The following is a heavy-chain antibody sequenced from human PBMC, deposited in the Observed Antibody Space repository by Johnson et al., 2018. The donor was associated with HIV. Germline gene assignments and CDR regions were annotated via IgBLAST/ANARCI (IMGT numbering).Heavy chain of an antibody. CDR3: AKGGCGGDCYSRYLFDI. Sequence: QVQLVESGGGVVQPGRSLRLSCAASGFTFSSYGMHWVRQAPGKGLEWVAVIWYAGRNKYYADSVKGRFTISRDNSTNTLCLQMNSLRAEDTAVYYCAKGGCGGDCYSRYLFDIWGQGTMVTVSS. V-gene: IGHV3-33*02. J-gene: IGHJ3*02. CDR2: IWYAGRNK. CDR1: GFTFSSYG. D-gene: IGHD2-21*01.